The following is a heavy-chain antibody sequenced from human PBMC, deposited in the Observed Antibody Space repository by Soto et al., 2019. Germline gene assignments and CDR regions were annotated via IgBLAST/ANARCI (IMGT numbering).Heavy chain of an antibody. V-gene: IGHV1-8*01. D-gene: IGHD6-6*01. CDR1: GYTFTSYD. CDR3: ARKKSRWYSSSSAGYYYYYMDV. J-gene: IGHJ6*03. Sequence: ASVKVSCKASGYTFTSYDINWVRQATGQGLEWMGWMNPNSGNTGYAQKFQGRVTMTRNTSISTAYMELSSLRSEDTAVYYCARKKSRWYSSSSAGYYYYYMDVWGKGTTVTVSS. CDR2: MNPNSGNT.